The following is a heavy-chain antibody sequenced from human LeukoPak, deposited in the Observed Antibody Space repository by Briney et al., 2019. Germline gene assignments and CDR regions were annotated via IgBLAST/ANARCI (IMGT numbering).Heavy chain of an antibody. CDR2: IDGSGITT. CDR1: GFTFSSYA. CDR3: ARAAAGKIDY. D-gene: IGHD6-13*01. Sequence: GGSLRLSCVASGFTFSSYAMSWVRQAPGKGLEWVSSIDGSGITTYYADSVKGRFTISRDSSKNTLYLQMNSLRAEDTAVYYCARAAAGKIDYWGQGTLVTVSS. J-gene: IGHJ4*02. V-gene: IGHV3-23*01.